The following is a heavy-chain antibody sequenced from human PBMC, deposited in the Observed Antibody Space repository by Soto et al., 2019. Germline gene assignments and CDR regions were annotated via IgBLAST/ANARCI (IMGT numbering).Heavy chain of an antibody. V-gene: IGHV4-34*01. CDR3: ARRSGSWYDNRFDP. CDR2: INHSGST. D-gene: IGHD6-13*01. Sequence: SETLSLTCAVYGASFSGYYWSWIRQPPGKGLEWIGEINHSGSTNYNPSLKSRVTISVDTSKHQFSLKLSSVISADTAVSYCARRSGSWYDNRFDPWGQGILVTVSS. J-gene: IGHJ5*02. CDR1: GASFSGYY.